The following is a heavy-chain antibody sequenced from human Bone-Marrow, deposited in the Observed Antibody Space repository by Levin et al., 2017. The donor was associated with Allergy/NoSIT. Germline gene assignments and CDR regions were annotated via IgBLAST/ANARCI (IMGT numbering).Heavy chain of an antibody. CDR3: ARGGYYYDTDGPPGAFDV. V-gene: IGHV3-21*01. J-gene: IGHJ3*01. Sequence: AGGSLRLSCTGSGFTFSDFSDYTMNWVRQAPGKGPEWVASISSRGTYRYYADSVKGRLTISRDNAKKSLSLQMNSLRGEDTAVYYCARGGYYYDTDGPPGAFDVWGQGTTVTVSS. CDR2: ISSRGTYR. D-gene: IGHD3-22*01. CDR1: GFTFSDFSDYT.